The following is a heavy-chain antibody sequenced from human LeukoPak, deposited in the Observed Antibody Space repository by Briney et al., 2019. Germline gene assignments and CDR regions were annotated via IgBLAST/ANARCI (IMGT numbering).Heavy chain of an antibody. J-gene: IGHJ4*02. D-gene: IGHD3-10*01. Sequence: SETLSLTCTVSGGSISSYYWSWIRQPAGKGLEWIGRIYTSGSTNYNPSLKSRVTMSVDTSKNQFSLKLSSVTAADTAVYYCARHLMVRGVIKTFDYWGQGTLVTVSS. V-gene: IGHV4-4*07. CDR2: IYTSGST. CDR3: ARHLMVRGVIKTFDY. CDR1: GGSISSYY.